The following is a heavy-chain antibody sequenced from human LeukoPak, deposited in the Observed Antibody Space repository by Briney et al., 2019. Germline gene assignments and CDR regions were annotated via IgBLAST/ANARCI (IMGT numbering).Heavy chain of an antibody. CDR3: TTFYHEYSPY. V-gene: IGHV3-15*01. D-gene: IGHD2/OR15-2a*01. CDR1: GFSFMNAW. J-gene: IGHJ4*02. Sequence: GGSLRPSCAASGFSFMNAWMIWVRQAPGKGLEWVGRIKSNADGGTPDYAAPARGRFTISRDDSKNTLYLQMNSLKTEDTAVYYCTTFYHEYSPYWGRGTLVTVSS. CDR2: IKSNADGGTP.